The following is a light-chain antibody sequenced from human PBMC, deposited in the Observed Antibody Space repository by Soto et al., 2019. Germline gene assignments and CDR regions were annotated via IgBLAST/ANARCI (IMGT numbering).Light chain of an antibody. J-gene: IGKJ2*01. CDR3: PQRHNWPLT. Sequence: EIGMTQSPSTLSLAPGERASLSCRARQSINSELAWYQQKPGQPPRLLIYGASTRTTGVPAGFTGSESGSDFTLTTSALQSEDFTVYDCPQRHNWPLTFGKGNRMAI. CDR1: QSINSE. CDR2: GAS. V-gene: IGKV3-15*01.